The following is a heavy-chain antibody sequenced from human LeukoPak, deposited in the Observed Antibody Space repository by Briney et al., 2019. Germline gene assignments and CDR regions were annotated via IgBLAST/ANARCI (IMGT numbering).Heavy chain of an antibody. J-gene: IGHJ3*02. CDR3: AKVIIRYYYDSSGYWDAFDI. CDR2: ISGSGGST. CDR1: GFTFSSYG. D-gene: IGHD3-22*01. Sequence: GGSLRLSCAASGFTFSSYGMSWVRQAPGKGLEWVSAISGSGGSTYYADSVKGRFTISRDNSKNTLYLQMNSLRAEDTAVYYCAKVIIRYYYDSSGYWDAFDIWGQGTMVTVSS. V-gene: IGHV3-23*01.